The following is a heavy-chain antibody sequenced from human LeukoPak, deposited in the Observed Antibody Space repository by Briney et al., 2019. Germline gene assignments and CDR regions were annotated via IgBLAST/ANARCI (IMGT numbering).Heavy chain of an antibody. CDR1: GGSFSGYY. V-gene: IGHV4-34*01. J-gene: IGHJ4*02. CDR2: INHSGST. D-gene: IGHD6-6*01. Sequence: SETLSLTCAVYGGSFSGYYWSWIRQPPGKGLEWIGEINHSGSTNYNPSLESRVTISVDTSKNQFSLKLSSVTAADTAVYYCARGGQLVPYDYWGQGTLVTVSS. CDR3: ARGGQLVPYDY.